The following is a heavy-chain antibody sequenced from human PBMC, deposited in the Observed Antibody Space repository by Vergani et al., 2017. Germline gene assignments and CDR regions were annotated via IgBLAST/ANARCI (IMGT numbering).Heavy chain of an antibody. V-gene: IGHV4-61*02. Sequence: QVQLQESGPGLVKPSQTLSLTRTVSGASMCSVGYYWTWIRQSAGTRLEWIGDILGSGTADYNPSFQGRFSMSVATSKNQFSLTLSSVNATDTAVYYCARGSIAAGYSGPDSWGQGTRVTVSS. CDR1: GASMCSVGYY. D-gene: IGHD6-13*01. CDR3: ARGSIAAGYSGPDS. J-gene: IGHJ4*02. CDR2: ILGSGTA.